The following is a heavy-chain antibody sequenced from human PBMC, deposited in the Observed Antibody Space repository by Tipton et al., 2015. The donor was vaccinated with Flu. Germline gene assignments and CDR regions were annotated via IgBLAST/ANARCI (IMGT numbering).Heavy chain of an antibody. D-gene: IGHD4-11*01. CDR2: VYIGGRT. Sequence: LRLSCSVSSGSISSYYWSWIRQPAGKGLEWIGRVYIGGRTNYNPSLKSRVTMSVDLFKNQISLRLSSVTAADTAVYYCARRDYSNYVSDPKNWLDPWGQGTLVTVSS. V-gene: IGHV4-4*07. J-gene: IGHJ5*02. CDR3: ARRDYSNYVSDPKNWLDP. CDR1: SGSISSYY.